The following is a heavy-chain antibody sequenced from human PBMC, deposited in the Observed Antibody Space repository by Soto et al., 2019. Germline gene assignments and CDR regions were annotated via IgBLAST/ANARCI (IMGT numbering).Heavy chain of an antibody. V-gene: IGHV1-24*01. J-gene: IGHJ4*02. CDR3: ATYQWLGYYFDY. Sequence: ASVKVSCKVSGYTLTELSMHWVRQAPGKGLEWMGGFDPEDGETIYAQKFQGRVTMTEDTSTDTAYMELSSLRSEDTAVYYCATYQWLGYYFDYWGQGTLVTVSS. CDR2: FDPEDGET. CDR1: GYTLTELS. D-gene: IGHD6-19*01.